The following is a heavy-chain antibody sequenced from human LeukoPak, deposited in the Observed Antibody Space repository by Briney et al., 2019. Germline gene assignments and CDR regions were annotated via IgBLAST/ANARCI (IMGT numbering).Heavy chain of an antibody. CDR2: IYYSGST. V-gene: IGHV4-59*01. D-gene: IGHD1-26*01. CDR1: GGPISSYY. CDR3: ARVGARYYFDY. J-gene: IGHJ4*02. Sequence: SETLSLTCTVSGGPISSYYGSWLRQPPGKGLEGIGYIYYSGSTNYNPSLKSRVTISVDTSKNQFSLKLSSVTAADAAVYYCARVGARYYFDYWGQGTLVTVSS.